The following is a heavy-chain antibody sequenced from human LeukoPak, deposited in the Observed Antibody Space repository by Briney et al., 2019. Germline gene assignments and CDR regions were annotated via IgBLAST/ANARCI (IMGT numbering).Heavy chain of an antibody. D-gene: IGHD3-22*01. Sequence: GGSLRLSCAASGFTVSRNYMSWVRQAPGKGLEWVSAISGSGGSTYYADSVKGRFSISRDNSKNTLYLQMNSLRAEDTAVYYCAKPAWDSSGYYQIFDYWGQGTLVTVSS. V-gene: IGHV3-23*01. J-gene: IGHJ4*02. CDR3: AKPAWDSSGYYQIFDY. CDR1: GFTVSRNY. CDR2: ISGSGGST.